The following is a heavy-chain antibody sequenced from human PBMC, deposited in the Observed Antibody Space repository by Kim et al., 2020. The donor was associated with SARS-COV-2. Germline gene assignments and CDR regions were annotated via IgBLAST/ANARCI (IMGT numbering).Heavy chain of an antibody. Sequence: DKDYSTSMKTRLTISKDTSKNQVVLTMTNMDPVDTATYYCARKVAGTLDYWGQGTLVTVSS. J-gene: IGHJ4*02. D-gene: IGHD6-19*01. V-gene: IGHV2-70*01. CDR3: ARKVAGTLDY. CDR2: DK.